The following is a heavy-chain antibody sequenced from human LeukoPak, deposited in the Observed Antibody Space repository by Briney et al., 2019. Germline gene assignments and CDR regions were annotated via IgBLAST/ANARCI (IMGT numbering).Heavy chain of an antibody. CDR3: ARDLKRGYSSGRYSWGTGSSNDY. V-gene: IGHV1-18*01. D-gene: IGHD6-19*01. J-gene: IGHJ4*02. CDR2: ISTFNGDT. Sequence: ASVRVSCKASGYMFTTYGITWVRQAPGQGLEWMGWISTFNGDTKYAENFQGRVTMTTDTSTTTAYMELRSLRSDDTAVYYCARDLKRGYSSGRYSWGTGSSNDYWGQGTLVTVSS. CDR1: GYMFTTYG.